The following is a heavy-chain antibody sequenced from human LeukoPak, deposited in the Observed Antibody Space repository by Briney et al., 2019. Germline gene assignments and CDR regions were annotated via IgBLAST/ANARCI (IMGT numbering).Heavy chain of an antibody. CDR3: AKLRGKAATHYFDY. Sequence: GGSLRLSCAASGFTVSSNYMSWVRQAPGKGLEWVANIKQDGSEKYYVDSVKGRFTISRDNSKNTLYLQMNSLRAEDTAVYYCAKLRGKAATHYFDYWGQGTLVTVSS. J-gene: IGHJ4*02. CDR2: IKQDGSEK. D-gene: IGHD4-17*01. V-gene: IGHV3-7*03. CDR1: GFTVSSNY.